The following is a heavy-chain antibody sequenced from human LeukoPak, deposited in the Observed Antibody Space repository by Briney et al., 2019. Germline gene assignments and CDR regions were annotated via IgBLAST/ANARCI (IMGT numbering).Heavy chain of an antibody. J-gene: IGHJ4*02. V-gene: IGHV3-23*01. D-gene: IGHD6-25*01. Sequence: PGGPLRLSCAVSGFTFSNFAMSWVRQAPGKGLEWVSAISGSGATTYYADSVKGRFTISRDNSKNTLYLQMNSLRADDTAVYFCAKRAANGQTYYFDYWGQGTLVTVSS. CDR2: ISGSGATT. CDR1: GFTFSNFA. CDR3: AKRAANGQTYYFDY.